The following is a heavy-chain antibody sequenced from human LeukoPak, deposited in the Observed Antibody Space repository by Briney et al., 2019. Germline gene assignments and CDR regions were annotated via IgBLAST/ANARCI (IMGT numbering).Heavy chain of an antibody. CDR2: IDPNNGRT. J-gene: IGHJ4*02. CDR1: EYTFTAYY. D-gene: IGHD5-18*01. Sequence: ASVKVSCKASEYTFTAYYIHWVRQAPGQGLEWMGWIDPNNGRTNYAQKFQGRVTMTRDTSISTAYMDLSGLTSDDTAVYYCAGDRCGYALGCRGRDYWGQGTQVTVSS. V-gene: IGHV1-2*02. CDR3: AGDRCGYALGCRGRDY.